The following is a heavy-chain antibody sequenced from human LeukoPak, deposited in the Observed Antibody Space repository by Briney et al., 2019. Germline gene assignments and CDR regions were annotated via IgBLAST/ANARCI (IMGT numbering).Heavy chain of an antibody. Sequence: GGTLRLSCAASGFTFSSYSMNWVRQAPGKGQEWVSYISDSSSTIYYADSVKGRFTISRDNAKNSLYLQMNSLRDEDTAVYYCARDLKGTSGWYFGYWGQGTPVTVSS. J-gene: IGHJ4*02. V-gene: IGHV3-48*02. CDR3: ARDLKGTSGWYFGY. CDR2: ISDSSSTI. D-gene: IGHD6-19*01. CDR1: GFTFSSYS.